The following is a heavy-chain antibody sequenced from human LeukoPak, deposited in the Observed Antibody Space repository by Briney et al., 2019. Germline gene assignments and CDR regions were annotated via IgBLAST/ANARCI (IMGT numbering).Heavy chain of an antibody. V-gene: IGHV3-21*05. CDR2: ISHTGNDI. D-gene: IGHD1-1*01. CDR3: AGDGTGVLPGDAFDI. CDR1: GFTFSTNS. J-gene: IGHJ3*02. Sequence: PGGSLRLSCAASGFTFSTNSMNWVRQAPGKGLEWVSYISHTGNDIYYGESVKGRFTISRDNAKNSLYLQMHTLRAEDTAAYYCAGDGTGVLPGDAFDIWSQGTMVTVSS.